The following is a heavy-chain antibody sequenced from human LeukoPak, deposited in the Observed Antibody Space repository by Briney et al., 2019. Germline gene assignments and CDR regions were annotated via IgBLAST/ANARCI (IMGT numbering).Heavy chain of an antibody. D-gene: IGHD3-10*01. Sequence: PGGSLRLSCAASGFTFSTYAMNWVRQAPGKGLEWVSGINGGGGSTYFADSVKGRFTISRDNSKNTLYLQMNSLRAEDTAIYYCAKAGGSGGMDVWGQGTTVTVSS. J-gene: IGHJ6*02. CDR3: AKAGGSGGMDV. CDR2: INGGGGST. CDR1: GFTFSTYA. V-gene: IGHV3-23*01.